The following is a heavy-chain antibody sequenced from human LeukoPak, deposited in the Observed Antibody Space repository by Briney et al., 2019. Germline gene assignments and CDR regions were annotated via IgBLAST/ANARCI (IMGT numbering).Heavy chain of an antibody. CDR1: GCIFNKHA. J-gene: IGHJ4*02. V-gene: IGHV3-23*01. CDR3: AKERDYGPADY. D-gene: IGHD4/OR15-4a*01. CDR2: LSGSGGST. Sequence: GGSLRLSRAASGCIFNKHAMSWVRQAPGKGLEWVSGLSGSGGSTDYADSVKGRFTVSRDNSKNTLFLQMNSLRAEDTAIYYCAKERDYGPADYWGQGTLVTVSS.